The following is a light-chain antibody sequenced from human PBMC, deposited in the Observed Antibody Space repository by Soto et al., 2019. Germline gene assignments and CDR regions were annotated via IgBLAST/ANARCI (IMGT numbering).Light chain of an antibody. CDR2: GAS. Sequence: DIQLTQSPSTLSASVGDRVTITCRASQSIMTWLAWYQQKPGKAPKLLIYGASTLNTGVPSRFSGSGSGTDFTLTISSLQPEDSASYCCQQSYSSWATFGGGTKVEIQ. CDR3: QQSYSSWAT. J-gene: IGKJ4*01. CDR1: QSIMTW. V-gene: IGKV1-5*01.